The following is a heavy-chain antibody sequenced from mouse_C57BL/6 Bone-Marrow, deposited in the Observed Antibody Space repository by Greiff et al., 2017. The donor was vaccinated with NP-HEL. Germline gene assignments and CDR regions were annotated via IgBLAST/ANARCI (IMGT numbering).Heavy chain of an antibody. D-gene: IGHD2-2*01. Sequence: EVKLVESEGGLVQPGSSMKFSCTASGFTFSDYYMAWVRQVPEKGLEWVANINYDGSSTYYLDSLKSRFIISRDNAKNILYLQMSSLKSEDTATYYCARDSYGSYAMDYWGQGTSVTVSS. CDR3: ARDSYGSYAMDY. CDR2: INYDGSST. CDR1: GFTFSDYY. V-gene: IGHV5-16*01. J-gene: IGHJ4*01.